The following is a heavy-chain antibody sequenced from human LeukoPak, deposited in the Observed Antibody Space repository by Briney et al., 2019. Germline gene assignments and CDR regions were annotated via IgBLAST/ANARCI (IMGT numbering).Heavy chain of an antibody. CDR3: AKDARGAAERRIIYDY. J-gene: IGHJ4*02. CDR2: ISGSGGST. D-gene: IGHD3-16*01. CDR1: GFTFSSYA. Sequence: PGGSLRLSCAASGFTFSSYAMSWVRQAPGKGLEWVSAISGSGGSTYYADSVKGRFTISRDNSKNTLYLQMNSLRAEDTAVYYCAKDARGAAERRIIYDYWGQGTLVTVSS. V-gene: IGHV3-23*01.